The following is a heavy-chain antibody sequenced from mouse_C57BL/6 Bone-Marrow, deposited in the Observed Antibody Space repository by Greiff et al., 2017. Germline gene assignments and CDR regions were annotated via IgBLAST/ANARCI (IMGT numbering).Heavy chain of an antibody. CDR1: GFTFTSYT. CDR3: ARQFTTVRAKKYFGD. Sequence: DVQLLESGAGLVKPGASLKLSCAASGFTFTSYTMPWVRQTPEQGLQWVAAISGGGGNTYYPDSVKGRFTISRDNDTSTLYLQMSSLRSEDTALYYYARQFTTVRAKKYFGDWGKGTTVTVSS. V-gene: IGHV5-9*01. D-gene: IGHD1-1*01. J-gene: IGHJ1*03. CDR2: ISGGGGNT.